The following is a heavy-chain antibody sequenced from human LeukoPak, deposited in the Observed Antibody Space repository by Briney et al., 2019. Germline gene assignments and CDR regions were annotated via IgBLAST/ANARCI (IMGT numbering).Heavy chain of an antibody. CDR2: ISAYNGNT. CDR1: GYTFTSYG. CDR3: ARKATFEFDWRGMDV. V-gene: IGHV1-18*01. D-gene: IGHD3-9*01. J-gene: IGHJ6*02. Sequence: GASVKVSCKASGYTFTSYGISWVRQAPGQGLEWMGWISAYNGNTNYAQKLQGRVTMTTDTSTSTAYMELRSLRSDDTAVYYCARKATFEFDWRGMDVWGQGTTVTVSS.